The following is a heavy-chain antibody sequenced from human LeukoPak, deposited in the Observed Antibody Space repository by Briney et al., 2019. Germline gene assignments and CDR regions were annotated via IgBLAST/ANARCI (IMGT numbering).Heavy chain of an antibody. CDR3: ARVGSDYYGSGSYYTHYYMDV. CDR2: IYTSGST. Sequence: SETLSLTCIVSGGSISSGSYYWSWIRQPAGKGLEWIGRIYTSGSTNYNPSLKSRVTISVDTSKSQFSLKLSSVTAADTAVYYCARVGSDYYGSGSYYTHYYMDVWGKGTTVTVSS. J-gene: IGHJ6*03. CDR1: GGSISSGSYY. D-gene: IGHD3-10*01. V-gene: IGHV4-61*02.